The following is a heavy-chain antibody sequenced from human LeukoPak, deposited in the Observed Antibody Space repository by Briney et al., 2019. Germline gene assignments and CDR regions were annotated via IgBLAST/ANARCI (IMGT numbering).Heavy chain of an antibody. V-gene: IGHV4-61*02. D-gene: IGHD2-21*02. Sequence: SETLSLTCTVSGGSTSSGSYYWTWIRQPAGKGLEWIGRVRSSGSTNYNPSLKSRVTISVDTSKNQFSLKLSSVTAGDTAVYYCARTAIDYYYMDVWGKGTTVTISS. CDR2: VRSSGST. CDR1: GGSTSSGSYY. CDR3: ARTAIDYYYMDV. J-gene: IGHJ6*03.